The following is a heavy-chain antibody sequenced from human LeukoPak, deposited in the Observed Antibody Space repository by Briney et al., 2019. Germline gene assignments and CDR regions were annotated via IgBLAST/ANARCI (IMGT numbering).Heavy chain of an antibody. Sequence: PGRSLRLSCAASAFTFSSFGMHWVRQAPGKGLEWVAVIWYDGSNKYYADSVEGRFTISRDNAKNSLYLQMNSLRDEDTAVYYCAGVTAYYYDSSGPGWGQGTLVTVSS. CDR2: IWYDGSNK. CDR3: AGVTAYYYDSSGPG. V-gene: IGHV3-33*01. CDR1: AFTFSSFG. J-gene: IGHJ4*02. D-gene: IGHD3-22*01.